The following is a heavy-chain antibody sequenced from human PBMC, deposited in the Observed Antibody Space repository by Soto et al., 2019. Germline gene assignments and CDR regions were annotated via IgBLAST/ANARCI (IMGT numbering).Heavy chain of an antibody. Sequence: GGSLRLSCAASGFTFSSYGMHWVRQAPGKGLEWVAVISYDGSNKYYADSVKGRFTISRDNSKNTLYLQMNSLRAEDTAVYYCAKSGIQLWEYWYFDLWGRGTLVTVLL. CDR2: ISYDGSNK. CDR1: GFTFSSYG. V-gene: IGHV3-30*18. CDR3: AKSGIQLWEYWYFDL. J-gene: IGHJ2*01. D-gene: IGHD5-18*01.